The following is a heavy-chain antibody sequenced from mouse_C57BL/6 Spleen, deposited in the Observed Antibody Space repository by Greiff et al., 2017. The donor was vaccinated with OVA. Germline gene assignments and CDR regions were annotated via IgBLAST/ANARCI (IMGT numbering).Heavy chain of an antibody. CDR2: INPSNGGT. J-gene: IGHJ4*01. CDR3: ARGGTMVTTEEMDY. Sequence: VQLQQPGTDLVKPGASVTLSCKASGYTFTSYWMHWVKQRPGQGLEWIGNINPSNGGTNYNEKFKSKATQTVDKATSTAYKQLSSRTSKDSAVDDCARGGTMVTTEEMDYWGQGTSVTVSS. D-gene: IGHD2-2*01. CDR1: GYTFTSYW. V-gene: IGHV1-53*01.